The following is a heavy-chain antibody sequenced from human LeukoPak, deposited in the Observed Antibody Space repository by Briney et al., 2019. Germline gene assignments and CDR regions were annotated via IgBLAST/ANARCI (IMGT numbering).Heavy chain of an antibody. CDR3: ARHLRETTTGFDP. CDR1: GYSISSGYY. Sequence: SETLSLTCAVSGYSISSGYYWGWIRQPPGKGLEWIGSICHSGSTYYNPSLKSRVTISIDTSKNQFSLKLNSVTAADTAVYYCARHLRETTTGFDPWGQGTLVTVSS. CDR2: ICHSGST. D-gene: IGHD1-1*01. J-gene: IGHJ5*02. V-gene: IGHV4-38-2*01.